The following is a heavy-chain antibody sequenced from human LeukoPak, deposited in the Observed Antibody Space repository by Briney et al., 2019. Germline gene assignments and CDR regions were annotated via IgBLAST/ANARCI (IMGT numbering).Heavy chain of an antibody. V-gene: IGHV3-7*03. Sequence: PGGSLRLSCAASGFTFSSYAMHWVRQAPGKGLEWVANIKEDGGVKYYVDSVEGRFTISRDNTKNVLYLEMNSLRADDTAVYFCARDSAWQLDYWGQGTLITVSS. D-gene: IGHD3-10*01. CDR1: GFTFSSYA. CDR3: ARDSAWQLDY. CDR2: IKEDGGVK. J-gene: IGHJ4*02.